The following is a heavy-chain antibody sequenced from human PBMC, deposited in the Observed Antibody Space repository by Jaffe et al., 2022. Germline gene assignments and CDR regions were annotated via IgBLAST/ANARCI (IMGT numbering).Heavy chain of an antibody. J-gene: IGHJ6*03. D-gene: IGHD6-19*01. CDR2: IRSKAYGGTT. CDR3: TRDVRAVAGIKKSKYYYYMDV. V-gene: IGHV3-49*03. Sequence: EVQLVESGGGLVQPGRSLRLSCTASGFTFGDYAMSWFRQAPGKGLEWVGFIRSKAYGGTTEYAASVKGRFTISRDDSKSIAYLQMNSLKTEDTAVYYCTRDVRAVAGIKKSKYYYYMDVWGKGTTVTVSS. CDR1: GFTFGDYA.